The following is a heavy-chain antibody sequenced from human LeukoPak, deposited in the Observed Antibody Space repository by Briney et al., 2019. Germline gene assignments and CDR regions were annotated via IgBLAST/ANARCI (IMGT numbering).Heavy chain of an antibody. D-gene: IGHD3-10*01. J-gene: IGHJ4*02. Sequence: GGSLRLSCAASGFIFSHFGMDWVRQAPGKGLEWVAVISYDGSDQQYADSVKGRFTISRDNSKNTVFLQMNSLRAEDTAVYYCARAPTYGPGSSFDYWGQGTLVTVSS. V-gene: IGHV3-30*03. CDR1: GFIFSHFG. CDR2: ISYDGSDQ. CDR3: ARAPTYGPGSSFDY.